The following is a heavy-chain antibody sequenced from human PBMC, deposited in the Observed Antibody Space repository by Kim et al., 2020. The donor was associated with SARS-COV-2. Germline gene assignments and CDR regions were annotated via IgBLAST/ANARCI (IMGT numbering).Heavy chain of an antibody. CDR1: GYTFTSYG. Sequence: ASVKVSCKASGYTFTSYGISWVRQAPGQGLEWMGWISAYNGNTNYAQKLQGRVTMTTDTSTSTAYMELRSLRSDDTAVYYCARGFSGSYPYYYYYYYMDVWGKGTTGTVSS. V-gene: IGHV1-18*01. CDR2: ISAYNGNT. J-gene: IGHJ6*03. D-gene: IGHD1-26*01. CDR3: ARGFSGSYPYYYYYYYMDV.